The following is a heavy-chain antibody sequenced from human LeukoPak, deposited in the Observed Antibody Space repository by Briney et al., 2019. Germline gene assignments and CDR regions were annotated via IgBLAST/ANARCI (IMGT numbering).Heavy chain of an antibody. Sequence: PSETLSLTCTVSGGSISSYYRSWIRQPPGKGLEWIGYIYYSGSTNYNPSLKSRVTISVDTSKNQFSLKLSSVTAADTAVYYCARDYSGGDAFDIWGQGTMVTVSS. J-gene: IGHJ3*02. CDR3: ARDYSGGDAFDI. CDR2: IYYSGST. V-gene: IGHV4-59*01. CDR1: GGSISSYY. D-gene: IGHD2-15*01.